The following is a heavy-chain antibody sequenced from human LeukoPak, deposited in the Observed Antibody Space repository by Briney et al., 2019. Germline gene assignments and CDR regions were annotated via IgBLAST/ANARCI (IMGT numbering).Heavy chain of an antibody. V-gene: IGHV3-23*01. CDR3: ARNYGFDYYYALDV. CDR1: GFTFNNYA. Sequence: GGSLRLSCAASGFTFNNYAMSWVRQAPGKGREWVSLISGSGVSTYYADSVKGRFTISGDNSKNTLYLQMNSLRPEDPAVYYCARNYGFDYYYALDVWGQGTTVTVSS. J-gene: IGHJ6*02. CDR2: ISGSGVST. D-gene: IGHD1-7*01.